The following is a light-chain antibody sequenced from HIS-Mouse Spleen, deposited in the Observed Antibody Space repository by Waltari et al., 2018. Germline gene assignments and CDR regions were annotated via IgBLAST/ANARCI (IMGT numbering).Light chain of an antibody. CDR2: DVS. V-gene: IGLV2-14*03. J-gene: IGLJ1*01. Sequence: QSALTQPASVSGSPGQSITISCTGTSSDVGCYNYCWYQQHPGKAPKLMIYDVSNRPSGVSNRFSGSKSGNTASLTISGLQAEDEADYYCSSYTSSSTLVFGTGTKVTVL. CDR1: SSDVGCYNY. CDR3: SSYTSSSTLV.